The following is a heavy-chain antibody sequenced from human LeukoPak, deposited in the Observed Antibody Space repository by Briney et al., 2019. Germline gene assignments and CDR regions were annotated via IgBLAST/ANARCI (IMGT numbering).Heavy chain of an antibody. CDR3: ARPRYSSGWSSHYYYYYGMDV. CDR2: MNPNSGNT. D-gene: IGHD6-19*01. V-gene: IGHV1-8*01. J-gene: IGHJ6*02. CDR1: GYTFTGYE. Sequence: ASVKVSCQACGYTFTGYEINWVRQPTAKGLEGMGWMNPNSGNTAYAQRFQGRVTMTRNTSISTAYMELSSLRSEDTAVYYCARPRYSSGWSSHYYYYYGMDVWGQGTTVTVSS.